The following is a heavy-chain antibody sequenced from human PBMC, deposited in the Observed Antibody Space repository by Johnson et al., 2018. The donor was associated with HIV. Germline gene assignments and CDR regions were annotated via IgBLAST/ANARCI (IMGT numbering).Heavy chain of an antibody. D-gene: IGHD2-2*01. V-gene: IGHV3-7*01. CDR2: IKQDGSEK. CDR3: ARDLSVESYQLLSVFSYAFDI. CDR1: GFTFSSYW. Sequence: VQLVESGGGLVQPGGSLRLSCAASGFTFSSYWMSWVRQAPGKGLEWVANIKQDGSEKYYVGSVKGRFTISRDNAKNSLYLQMNSLRAEDTAVYYCARDLSVESYQLLSVFSYAFDIWGQGTMVTVSS. J-gene: IGHJ3*02.